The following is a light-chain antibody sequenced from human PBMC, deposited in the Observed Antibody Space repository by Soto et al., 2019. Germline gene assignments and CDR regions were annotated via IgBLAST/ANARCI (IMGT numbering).Light chain of an antibody. Sequence: DIQMTQSPSSLSASVGDRITIACRASQSITTYLNWYQQKPGKAPNLLIYAASSLQSGVPSRFSGSGSEADFTLTITSLQPEDFATYYCQQSHSTPYTFGQGTKVEI. J-gene: IGKJ2*01. CDR1: QSITTY. V-gene: IGKV1-39*01. CDR3: QQSHSTPYT. CDR2: AAS.